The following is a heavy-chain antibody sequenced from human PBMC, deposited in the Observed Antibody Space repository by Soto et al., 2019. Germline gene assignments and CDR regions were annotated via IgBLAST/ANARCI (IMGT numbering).Heavy chain of an antibody. CDR2: IIPIFGTA. V-gene: IGHV1-69*13. D-gene: IGHD4-4*01. J-gene: IGHJ3*02. CDR1: GGTFSSYA. CDR3: AREAPVTRRAFDI. Sequence: SVKVSCKASGGTFSSYAISWVRQAPGQGLEWMGGIIPIFGTANYAQKFQGRVTITADESTSTAYMELSSLRSEDTAVYYCAREAPVTRRAFDIWGQGTMVTVSS.